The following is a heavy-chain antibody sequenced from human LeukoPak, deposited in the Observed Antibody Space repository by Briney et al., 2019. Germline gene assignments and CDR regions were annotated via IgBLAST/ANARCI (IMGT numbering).Heavy chain of an antibody. CDR2: ISGSGGRT. CDR3: AKDRYNWNPDGFDL. V-gene: IGHV3-23*01. D-gene: IGHD1-20*01. CDR1: GFTFSIYG. J-gene: IGHJ5*02. Sequence: GGSLRLSCAASGFTFSIYGMTWVRQAPGKGLEWVSGISGSGGRTYYADSVKGRFTISRDNSNSTLYLQMNSLRAEDTAVYYCAKDRYNWNPDGFDLWGQGTVVTVSS.